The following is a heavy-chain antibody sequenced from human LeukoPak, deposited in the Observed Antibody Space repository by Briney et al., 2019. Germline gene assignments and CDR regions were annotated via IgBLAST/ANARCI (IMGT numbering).Heavy chain of an antibody. CDR3: ARDGSASSAYYSAQYYFDY. CDR2: IYTGGTT. D-gene: IGHD3-22*01. V-gene: IGHV3-53*01. J-gene: IGHJ4*02. CDR1: GFTVSTNY. Sequence: GGSLRLSCAASGFTVSTNYMSWVRQAPGKGLEWVSVIYTGGTTYYADSVRGRFTISRDNSKNTLYLQMNSLRAEDTAVYYCARDGSASSAYYSAQYYFDYRGQGTLVTVSS.